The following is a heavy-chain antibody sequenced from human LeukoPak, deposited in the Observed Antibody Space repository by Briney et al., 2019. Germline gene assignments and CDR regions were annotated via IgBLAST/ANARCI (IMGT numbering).Heavy chain of an antibody. V-gene: IGHV3-15*01. D-gene: IGHD2-2*02. CDR2: IKSKTDGGTT. Sequence: GGSLRLSCAASGFTFSNAWMSWVRQAPGKGLEWVSRIKSKTDGGTTDYAAPVKGRFTISRDDSKNTLYLQMNSLKTEDTAVYYCTTEDVPAAIGPDYWGQGTLVTVSS. CDR3: TTEDVPAAIGPDY. CDR1: GFTFSNAW. J-gene: IGHJ4*02.